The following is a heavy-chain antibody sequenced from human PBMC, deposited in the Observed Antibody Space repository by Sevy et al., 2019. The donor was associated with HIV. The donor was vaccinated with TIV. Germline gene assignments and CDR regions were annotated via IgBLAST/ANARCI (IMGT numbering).Heavy chain of an antibody. CDR1: GFTFSSYG. CDR2: ISYEGSNK. CDR3: AKDRDGDFVFDY. D-gene: IGHD4-17*01. Sequence: GGSLRLSCAASGFTFSSYGMHWVRQAPGKGLEWVAVISYEGSNKYYVDSVKGRFTISRDDSKNTLNLQMNSLRAEDTAVYYCAKDRDGDFVFDYWGQGTLVTVSS. V-gene: IGHV3-30*18. J-gene: IGHJ4*02.